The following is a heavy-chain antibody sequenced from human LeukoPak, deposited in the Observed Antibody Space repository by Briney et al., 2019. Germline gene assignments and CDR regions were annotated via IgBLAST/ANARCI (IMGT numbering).Heavy chain of an antibody. CDR1: GFTFSSYS. Sequence: GGSLRLSCAASGFTFSSYSMNWVRQAPGKGLEWVSSISSSSSYIYYADSVKGRFTISRDNAKNSLYLQMNSLRAEDTAVYYCARAYSGGQVSSGYSYWGQGTLVTVSS. J-gene: IGHJ4*02. CDR2: ISSSSSYI. V-gene: IGHV3-21*01. D-gene: IGHD3-22*01. CDR3: ARAYSGGQVSSGYSY.